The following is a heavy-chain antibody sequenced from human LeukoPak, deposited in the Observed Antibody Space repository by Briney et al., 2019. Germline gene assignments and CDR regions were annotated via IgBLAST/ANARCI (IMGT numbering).Heavy chain of an antibody. CDR3: ARQGEQLVSRHLDY. J-gene: IGHJ4*02. CDR1: GYSFTSYW. D-gene: IGHD6-6*01. CDR2: IYPGDSDT. Sequence: GESLKISCKGSGYSFTSYWIGWVRQMPGKGLEWMGIIYPGDSDTRYSPSLQRQVTISADKSIRTAYLQWSSLKASDTAMYYCARQGEQLVSRHLDYWGQGTLVTVSS. V-gene: IGHV5-51*01.